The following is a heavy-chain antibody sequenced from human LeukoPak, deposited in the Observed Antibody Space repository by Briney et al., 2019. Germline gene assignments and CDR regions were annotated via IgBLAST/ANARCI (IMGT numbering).Heavy chain of an antibody. J-gene: IGHJ4*02. V-gene: IGHV3-64*01. CDR1: GFPFSSYT. Sequence: GSLRLSCAASGFPFSSYTMHWVRQAPGKGLEYVSAISTNGGRTTYANSVKGRFTISRDNSKNTLYLQMGSLRAEDLAVYYCARNIAVAGDDYWGRGTLVTVSS. D-gene: IGHD6-13*01. CDR2: ISTNGGRT. CDR3: ARNIAVAGDDY.